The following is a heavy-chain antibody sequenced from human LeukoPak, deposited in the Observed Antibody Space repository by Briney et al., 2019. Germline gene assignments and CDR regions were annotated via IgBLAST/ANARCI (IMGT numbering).Heavy chain of an antibody. CDR2: ISYDGSNK. CDR3: ASARTYYYDSSGYYEDDY. D-gene: IGHD3-22*01. CDR1: GFTFSSYA. Sequence: GGSLRLSCAASGFTFSSYAMHWVRQAPGKGLEWVAVISYDGSNKYYADSVKGRFTISRDNSKNTLYLQMNSLRAEDTAVYYCASARTYYYDSSGYYEDDYWGQGTLVTVSS. V-gene: IGHV3-30-3*01. J-gene: IGHJ4*02.